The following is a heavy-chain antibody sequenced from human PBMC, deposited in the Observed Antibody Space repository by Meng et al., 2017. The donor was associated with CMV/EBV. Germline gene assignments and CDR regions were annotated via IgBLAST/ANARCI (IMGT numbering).Heavy chain of an antibody. CDR1: GFTFSHYG. CDR3: AKDLAGGAADY. J-gene: IGHJ4*01. CDR2: ILYDGSRE. Sequence: SCATSGFTFSHYGMHWVRQAPGKGLEWVAIILYDGSREYYADSVKGRFTISRDNSKNTLSLQMNSLRVEDTAVYYCAKDLAGGAADYWGQGTLVTVSS. D-gene: IGHD2-21*01. V-gene: IGHV3-30*18.